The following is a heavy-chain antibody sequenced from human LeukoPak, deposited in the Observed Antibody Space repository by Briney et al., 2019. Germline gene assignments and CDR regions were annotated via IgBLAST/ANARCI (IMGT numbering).Heavy chain of an antibody. J-gene: IGHJ3*02. V-gene: IGHV4-4*07. CDR3: ARERPYYYGSGPSRDAFDI. D-gene: IGHD3-10*01. Sequence: SETLSLTCTVSGGSISSYYWSWTRQPAGKGLEWIGRIYTSGSTNYNPSLKSRVTMSVDTSKNQFSLKLSSVTAADTAVYYCARERPYYYGSGPSRDAFDIWGQGTMVTVSS. CDR2: IYTSGST. CDR1: GGSISSYY.